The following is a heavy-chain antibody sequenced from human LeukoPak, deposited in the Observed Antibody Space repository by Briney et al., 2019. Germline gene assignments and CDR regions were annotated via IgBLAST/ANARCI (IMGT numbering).Heavy chain of an antibody. D-gene: IGHD6-6*01. CDR2: INPNSDGT. Sequence: ASVKVSCKASGYTFTGYSMHWVRQAPGQGLEWMGWINPNSDGTNYAQKFQGRVTMTRDTSISTAYMELSRLRSDDTAVYDCARDGRVAARPDYYYGMAVWGQGTTVTVSS. CDR1: GYTFTGYS. CDR3: ARDGRVAARPDYYYGMAV. V-gene: IGHV1-2*02. J-gene: IGHJ6*02.